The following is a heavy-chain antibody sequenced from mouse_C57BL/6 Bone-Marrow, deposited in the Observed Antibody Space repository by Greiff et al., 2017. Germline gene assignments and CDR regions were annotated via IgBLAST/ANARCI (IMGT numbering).Heavy chain of an antibody. CDR2: IHPNSGST. Sequence: QVQLQQSGAELVKPGASVKLSCKASGYTFTSYWMHWVKQRPGQGLEWIGMIHPNSGSTNYHEKFKSKATLTVDKSSSTAYMQLSSLTSEDSAVYYCARCDDCDYYAMDYWGQGTSVTVSS. CDR3: ARCDDCDYYAMDY. CDR1: GYTFTSYW. D-gene: IGHD2-4*01. V-gene: IGHV1-64*01. J-gene: IGHJ4*01.